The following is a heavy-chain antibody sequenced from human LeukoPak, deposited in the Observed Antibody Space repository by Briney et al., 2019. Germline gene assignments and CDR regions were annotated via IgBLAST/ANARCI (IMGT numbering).Heavy chain of an antibody. CDR1: GFTFSSYA. J-gene: IGHJ1*01. D-gene: IGHD3-22*01. CDR3: LKDPYHYHSSGYLSSEYFQH. CDR2: ISSNGIYT. V-gene: IGHV3-64D*09. Sequence: GGSLRLSCSASGFTFSSYAMHWVRQAPGKGLEYVSGISSNGIYTYYADSMKGRFTISRDNSKNIVYLQMSSLRAEDTAVYYCLKDPYHYHSSGYLSSEYFQHWGQGTLVTVSS.